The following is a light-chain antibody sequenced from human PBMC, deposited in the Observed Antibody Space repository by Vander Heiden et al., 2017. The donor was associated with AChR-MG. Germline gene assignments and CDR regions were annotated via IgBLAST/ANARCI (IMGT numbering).Light chain of an antibody. CDR1: QSVSSS. Sequence: EVVLTQSPATLSLSPGERATLSCRASQSVSSSLAWYQQKPGQAPRILIYDASNRATGVPARFSGSGSGTDFTLTINSLEAEDFAVYYCQQRSNWEATFGQGTKLEIK. CDR3: QQRSNWEAT. V-gene: IGKV3-11*01. CDR2: DAS. J-gene: IGKJ2*01.